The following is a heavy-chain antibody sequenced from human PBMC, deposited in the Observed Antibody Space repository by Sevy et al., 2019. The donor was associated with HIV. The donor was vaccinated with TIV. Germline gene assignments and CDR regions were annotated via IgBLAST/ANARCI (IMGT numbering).Heavy chain of an antibody. J-gene: IGHJ4*02. CDR3: ARGRSNFRY. CDR1: GASMSSYY. D-gene: IGHD1-1*01. Sequence: SETLSLTCTLSGASMSSYYWSWIRQPPGKGLEWIGYISDTGNTNFNPSLKSRVTISLDTSKTQFSLRVSSGTAADTAVYDGARGRSNFRYWSQGTLVTVSS. V-gene: IGHV4-59*13. CDR2: ISDTGNT.